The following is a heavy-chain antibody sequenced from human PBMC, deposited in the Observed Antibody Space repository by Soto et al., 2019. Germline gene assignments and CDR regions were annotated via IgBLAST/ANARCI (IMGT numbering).Heavy chain of an antibody. D-gene: IGHD5-12*01. V-gene: IGHV4-38-2*01. CDR1: GYSISSGFY. CDR3: ANQRSREGYNFIEY. J-gene: IGHJ4*02. CDR2: MFHSGST. Sequence: SETLSRSCAVSGYSISSGFYWGWIRQPPGKGLEWIGIMFHSGSTYYNPSLQSRVTISVDTSKNQVSLKLTSVTVADTAVYFCANQRSREGYNFIEYWGQG.